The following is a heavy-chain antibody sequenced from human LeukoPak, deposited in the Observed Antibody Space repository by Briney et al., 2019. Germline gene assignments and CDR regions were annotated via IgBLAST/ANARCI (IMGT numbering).Heavy chain of an antibody. Sequence: GGSLRLSCAASGFTFSSYWMSWVGQAPGKGLEWVANIKQDGSEKYYVDSVKGRFTISRDNAKNSLYLQMNSLRAEDTAVYYCARDSSGWYGGGFDYWGQGTLVTVSS. D-gene: IGHD6-19*01. CDR1: GFTFSSYW. J-gene: IGHJ4*02. CDR2: IKQDGSEK. V-gene: IGHV3-7*01. CDR3: ARDSSGWYGGGFDY.